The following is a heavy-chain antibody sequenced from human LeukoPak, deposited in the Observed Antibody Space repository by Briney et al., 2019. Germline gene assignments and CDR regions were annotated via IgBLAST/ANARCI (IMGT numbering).Heavy chain of an antibody. J-gene: IGHJ4*02. CDR1: GFALDDHT. Sequence: PGGSLRLSCATSGFALDDHTMHWVRQLPGKGLEWLCLISWEGGTTYYADSVKDRFTISRDTSKNSLYLQMNSLRTGDTALYYCAKARSSSWSYLESWGQGTLVTVSS. V-gene: IGHV3-43*01. CDR3: AKARSSSWSYLES. CDR2: ISWEGGTT. D-gene: IGHD6-13*01.